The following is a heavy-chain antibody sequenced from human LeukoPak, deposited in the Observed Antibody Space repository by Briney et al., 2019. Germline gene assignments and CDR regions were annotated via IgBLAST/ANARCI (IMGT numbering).Heavy chain of an antibody. CDR2: LNRDGTSS. V-gene: IGHV3-74*01. CDR3: ARGRIKYYYGSGSYFPYYYYYMDV. Sequence: GGSLRLSCAASGFTFSHYWMYWVRQAPGKGLEWVSRLNRDGTSSSYADAVKGRFTVSRDNAENTLNLEMNSLRAEDTAVYYCARGRIKYYYGSGSYFPYYYYYMDVWGKGTTVTVSS. J-gene: IGHJ6*03. D-gene: IGHD3-10*01. CDR1: GFTFSHYW.